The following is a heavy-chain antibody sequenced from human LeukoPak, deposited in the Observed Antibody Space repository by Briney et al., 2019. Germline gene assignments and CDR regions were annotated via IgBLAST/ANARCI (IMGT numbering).Heavy chain of an antibody. J-gene: IGHJ4*02. D-gene: IGHD4-17*01. V-gene: IGHV4-59*01. CDR2: IYYSGST. Sequence: SETLSLTCTVSGGSISSYYWSWIRQPPGKGLEWIGYIYYSGSTNYNPSLKSRVTISVDTSKNQFSLKLSSVTAADTAVYYCARDNGDSTDCWCQGTLVTVSS. CDR3: ARDNGDSTDC. CDR1: GGSISSYY.